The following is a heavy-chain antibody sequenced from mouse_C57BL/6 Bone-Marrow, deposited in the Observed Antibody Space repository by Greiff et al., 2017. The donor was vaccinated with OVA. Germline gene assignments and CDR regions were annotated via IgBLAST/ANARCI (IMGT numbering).Heavy chain of an antibody. Sequence: VQLQQPGAELVRPGSSVKLSCKASGYTFTSYWMHWVKQRPIQGLEWIGNIDPSDSETHYNQKFKDKATLTVDKSSTTAYMQISSLTSEDSAVYYCARENYDYDVGFAYWGQGTLVTVSA. J-gene: IGHJ3*01. CDR2: IDPSDSET. D-gene: IGHD2-4*01. CDR3: ARENYDYDVGFAY. CDR1: GYTFTSYW. V-gene: IGHV1-52*01.